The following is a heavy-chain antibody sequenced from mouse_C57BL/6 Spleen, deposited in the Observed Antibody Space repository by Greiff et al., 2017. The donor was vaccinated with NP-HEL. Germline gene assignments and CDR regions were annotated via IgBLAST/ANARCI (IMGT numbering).Heavy chain of an antibody. D-gene: IGHD1-1*01. CDR3: ARGATVVSKKEDFDY. CDR2: IFPGSGST. Sequence: VKLMESGPELVKPGASVKISCKASGYTFTDYYINWVKQRPGQGLEWIGWIFPGSGSTYYNEKFKGKATLTVDKSSSTAYMLLSSLTSEDSAVYFCARGATVVSKKEDFDYWGQGTTLTVSS. CDR1: GYTFTDYY. V-gene: IGHV1-75*01. J-gene: IGHJ2*01.